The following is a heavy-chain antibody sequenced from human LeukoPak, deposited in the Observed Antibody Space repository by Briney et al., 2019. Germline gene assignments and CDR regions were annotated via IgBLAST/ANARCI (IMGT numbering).Heavy chain of an antibody. CDR3: ARGERTGPDY. J-gene: IGHJ4*02. CDR2: IYYSGST. D-gene: IGHD1-1*01. CDR1: GGSVSGYY. Sequence: SETLFLTCTVSGGSVSGYYWSWIRQPPGKGLEWIGYIYYSGSTNYNPSLKSRVTISVDTSKNQFSLKLSSVTATDTAVYYCARGERTGPDYWGQGTLVTVSS. V-gene: IGHV4-59*02.